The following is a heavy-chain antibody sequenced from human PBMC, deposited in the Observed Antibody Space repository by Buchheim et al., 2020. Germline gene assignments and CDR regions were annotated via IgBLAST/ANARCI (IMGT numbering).Heavy chain of an antibody. CDR1: GFXFSSYG. CDR3: AKGSSWGLTTYYYGMDV. J-gene: IGHJ6*02. Sequence: QVQLVESGGGVVQPGRSLRLSCAASGFXFSSYGMHWVRQAPGKGLEWVAFIRYDGSNKYYADSVKGRLSIYRDHSKNTLYVQMNSLRAEDTAVYYCAKGSSWGLTTYYYGMDVWGQGTT. V-gene: IGHV3-30*02. CDR2: IRYDGSNK. D-gene: IGHD6-6*01.